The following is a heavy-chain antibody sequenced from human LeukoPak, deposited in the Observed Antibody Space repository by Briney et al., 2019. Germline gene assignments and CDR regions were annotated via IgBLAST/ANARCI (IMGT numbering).Heavy chain of an antibody. CDR3: ASRGDHSVVVIYAFDI. D-gene: IGHD3-22*01. V-gene: IGHV1-69*13. J-gene: IGHJ3*02. CDR1: GYTFTGYY. Sequence: GASVKVSCKASGYTFTGYYMHWVRQAPGQGLEWMGGIIPIFGTANYAQKFQGRVTITADESTSTAYMELSSLRSEDTAVYYCASRGDHSVVVIYAFDIWGQGTMVTVSS. CDR2: IIPIFGTA.